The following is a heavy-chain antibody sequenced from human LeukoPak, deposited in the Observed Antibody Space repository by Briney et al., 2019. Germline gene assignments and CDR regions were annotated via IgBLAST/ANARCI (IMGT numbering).Heavy chain of an antibody. Sequence: SETLSLTCTVSDGSISSSSYYWGWIRQPPGKGLEWIGSTYYSGSTYSNPSFKSRVTISVDTSKNQFSLKLSSVTAADTAVYYCARNDYGSGSYSNFDYWGQGALVTVSS. J-gene: IGHJ4*02. CDR1: DGSISSSSYY. V-gene: IGHV4-39*01. D-gene: IGHD3-10*01. CDR2: TYYSGST. CDR3: ARNDYGSGSYSNFDY.